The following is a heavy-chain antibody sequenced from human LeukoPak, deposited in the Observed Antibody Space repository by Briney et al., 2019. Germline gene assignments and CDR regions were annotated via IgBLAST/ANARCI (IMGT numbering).Heavy chain of an antibody. CDR2: ISAYNGHT. D-gene: IGHD5-18*01. V-gene: IGHV1-18*01. CDR3: ARTPYSYGYPDAFDI. J-gene: IGHJ3*02. CDR1: GYIFTNYG. Sequence: WASVKVSCKASGYIFTNYGLSWVRQAPGQGLEWVGWISAYNGHTNYVQKLQGRVIMTADTSTSTAYMELRSLRSDDTAVYYCARTPYSYGYPDAFDIWGQGTMVTVSS.